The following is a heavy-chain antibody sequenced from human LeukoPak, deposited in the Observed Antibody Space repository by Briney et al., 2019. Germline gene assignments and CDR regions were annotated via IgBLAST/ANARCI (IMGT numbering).Heavy chain of an antibody. CDR2: INHSGST. Sequence: SETLSLTCAVYGGSFSGYYWSWIRQPPGKGLEWIGEINHSGSTNYNPSLKSRVTISVDTSKNQFSLKLSSVTAADTAVYYCARDRIQLWLGPEYYFDYWGQGTLVTVSS. D-gene: IGHD5-18*01. CDR3: ARDRIQLWLGPEYYFDY. V-gene: IGHV4-34*01. J-gene: IGHJ4*02. CDR1: GGSFSGYY.